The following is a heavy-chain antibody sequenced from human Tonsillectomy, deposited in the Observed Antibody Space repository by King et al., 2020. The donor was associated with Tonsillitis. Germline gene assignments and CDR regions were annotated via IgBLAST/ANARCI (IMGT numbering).Heavy chain of an antibody. CDR2: INYSGST. J-gene: IGHJ2*01. D-gene: IGHD6-13*01. CDR1: GGSISSSTYY. Sequence: QLQESGPGLVKPSETLSLTCTVSGGSISSSTYYWCWIRQPPGKGLEWIGSINYSGSTYYNPSLKSRVTISVDTSKNQFSLKLSSVTAADTAVYYCACPRIAAAGNYWYFDLWGRGTLVTVSS. CDR3: ACPRIAAAGNYWYFDL. V-gene: IGHV4-39*07.